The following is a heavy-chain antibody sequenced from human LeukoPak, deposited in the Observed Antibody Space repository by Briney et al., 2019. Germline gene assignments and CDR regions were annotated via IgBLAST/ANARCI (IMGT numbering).Heavy chain of an antibody. Sequence: PSETLSLTCTVSGGSISSGGYYWSWIRQHPGKGLEWIGYIYYSGSTYYNPSLKRRVTISVDTSKNQFSLKLSSVTAADTAVYYCAREKDGYTSNWFDPWGQGTLVTVSS. J-gene: IGHJ5*02. V-gene: IGHV4-31*03. CDR2: IYYSGST. D-gene: IGHD5-24*01. CDR3: AREKDGYTSNWFDP. CDR1: GGSISSGGYY.